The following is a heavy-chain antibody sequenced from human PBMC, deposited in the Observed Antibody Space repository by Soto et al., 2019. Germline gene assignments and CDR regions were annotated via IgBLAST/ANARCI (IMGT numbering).Heavy chain of an antibody. V-gene: IGHV3-30*18. CDR2: ISYDGSNK. CDR3: AKDDTAMVTNH. J-gene: IGHJ5*02. D-gene: IGHD5-18*01. CDR1: GFTFSSYG. Sequence: PXGSLILSCAASGFTFSSYGMHLVRQAPGKGLEWVAVISYDGSNKYYADSVKGRFTISRDNSKNTLYLQMNSLRAEDTAVYYCAKDDTAMVTNHWGQGTLVTVSS.